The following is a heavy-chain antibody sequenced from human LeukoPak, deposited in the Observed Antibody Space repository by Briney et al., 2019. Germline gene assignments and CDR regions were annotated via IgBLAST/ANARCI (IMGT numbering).Heavy chain of an antibody. CDR1: GDSISGSAYY. Sequence: SETLSLTCTVSGDSISGSAYYWGWTRQPPGKGLEWIGNIYYRGSTYYNPSLRSRVTISLDTSNNQFSLKMSSVTAADTAVYYCARVGSWAGTMWFDPWGQGTLVTVSS. J-gene: IGHJ5*02. CDR2: IYYRGST. CDR3: ARVGSWAGTMWFDP. V-gene: IGHV4-39*07. D-gene: IGHD6-19*01.